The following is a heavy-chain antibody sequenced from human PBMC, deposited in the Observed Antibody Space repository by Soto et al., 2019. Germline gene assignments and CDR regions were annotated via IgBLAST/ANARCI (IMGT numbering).Heavy chain of an antibody. CDR2: INAGNGYT. Sequence: QVQLVQSGAEGKKLGASVKVSCETSGYTFANYPMHWVRQAPGQTLEWMGWINAGNGYTKYSQKFQGRVTITRDTSASIAYMELSSLRSEDTAVYYCARAKIITTLDYWGQGTLVTVSS. CDR1: GYTFANYP. D-gene: IGHD3-10*01. CDR3: ARAKIITTLDY. V-gene: IGHV1-3*01. J-gene: IGHJ4*02.